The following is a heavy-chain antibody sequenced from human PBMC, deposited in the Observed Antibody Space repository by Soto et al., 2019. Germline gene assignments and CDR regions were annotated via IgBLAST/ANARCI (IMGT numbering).Heavy chain of an antibody. D-gene: IGHD2-21*01. Sequence: SEILSLTCTVSGGSISSYYWSWIRQPAGKGLEWVGRIYSSGSVNYNSALKRGVTMSVDTSKNQLSLKLTSVTAADTAVYYCSTGPIYPVHYGMDFWGQGTTVTVSS. J-gene: IGHJ6*02. CDR2: IYSSGSV. CDR1: GGSISSYY. CDR3: STGPIYPVHYGMDF. V-gene: IGHV4-4*07.